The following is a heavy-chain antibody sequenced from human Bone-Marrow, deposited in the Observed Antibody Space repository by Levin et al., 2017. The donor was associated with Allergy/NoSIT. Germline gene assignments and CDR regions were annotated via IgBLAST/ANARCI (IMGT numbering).Heavy chain of an antibody. Sequence: ASVKVSCKGSGYSFTSYWIGWVRQMPGKGLEWMGIIYPGDSDTRYSPSFQGQVTISADKSISTAYLQWSSLKASDTAMYYCARLAYGDYAGYFQHWGQGTLVTVSS. J-gene: IGHJ1*01. D-gene: IGHD4-17*01. V-gene: IGHV5-51*01. CDR3: ARLAYGDYAGYFQH. CDR2: IYPGDSDT. CDR1: GYSFTSYW.